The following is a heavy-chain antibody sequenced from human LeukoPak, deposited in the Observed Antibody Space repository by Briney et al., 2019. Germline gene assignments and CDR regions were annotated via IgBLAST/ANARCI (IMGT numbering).Heavy chain of an antibody. Sequence: PGGSLRLSCAASGLSFTSFAMSWVRQAPARGPEWVSSLRGDGETFYADSVRGRFTLSRDDSRNTVYLQLNNLRVEDTAIYYCARASWVSSADAARWGQGTQVTVSS. V-gene: IGHV3-23*01. D-gene: IGHD3-16*01. J-gene: IGHJ4*02. CDR3: ARASWVSSADAAR. CDR2: LRGDGET. CDR1: GLSFTSFA.